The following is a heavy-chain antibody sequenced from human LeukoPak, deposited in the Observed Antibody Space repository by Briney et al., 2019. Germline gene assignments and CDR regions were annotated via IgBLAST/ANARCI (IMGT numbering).Heavy chain of an antibody. D-gene: IGHD3-3*01. CDR2: INPNTGDT. J-gene: IGHJ3*02. CDR1: GYTFTGYH. CDR3: ARAFFGVVIIGAFDI. V-gene: IGHV1-2*02. Sequence: GASVKVSCKASGYTFTGYHMHWVRQAPGQGLEWMGWINPNTGDTNYAQKFQGRVTMTRDTSISTAYMELSRLRSDDTAVYYCARAFFGVVIIGAFDIWGQGTMVTVSS.